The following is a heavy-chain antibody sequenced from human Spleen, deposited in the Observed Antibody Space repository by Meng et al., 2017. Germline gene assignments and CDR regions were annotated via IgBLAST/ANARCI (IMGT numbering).Heavy chain of an antibody. V-gene: IGHV4-39*07. J-gene: IGHJ5*01. Sequence: QVLAPGPVLVKPLDTRLHTGIVLGGFNRHGSYYWGWIRQPPGQGLEWIGSIYYSVNTYYNPSLKSRVTISVDPSKNQFSLTLRSVTAADTDVYYCARGVTMVRGKTWDWFDYWGQGTLVTVSS. CDR3: ARGVTMVRGKTWDWFDY. CDR1: GGFNRHGSYY. CDR2: IYYSVNT. D-gene: IGHD3-10*01.